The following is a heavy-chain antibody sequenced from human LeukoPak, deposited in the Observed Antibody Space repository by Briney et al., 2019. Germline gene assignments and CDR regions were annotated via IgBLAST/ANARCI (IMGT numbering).Heavy chain of an antibody. CDR2: ISSSSSTI. J-gene: IGHJ4*02. CDR1: GFTFSSYS. D-gene: IGHD4-17*01. Sequence: GGSLRLACAASGFTFSSYSMNWVRQAPGKGLEWVSYISSSSSTIYYADSVKGRFTISRDNAKNSLCLQMNSLRAEDTAVYYCARDPLTVTTGSYYWGQGTLVTVSS. CDR3: ARDPLTVTTGSYY. V-gene: IGHV3-48*01.